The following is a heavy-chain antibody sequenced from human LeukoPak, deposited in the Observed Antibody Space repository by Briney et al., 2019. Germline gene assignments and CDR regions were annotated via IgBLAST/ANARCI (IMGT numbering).Heavy chain of an antibody. CDR3: AGVRGVIIRYYYYGMDV. CDR1: GGSFSGYY. CDR2: INHSGST. J-gene: IGHJ6*02. D-gene: IGHD3-10*01. V-gene: IGHV4-34*01. Sequence: SETLSLTCAVYGGSFSGYYWSWIRPPPAKGLEWIGEINHSGSTNYNPSLKSRVTISVDTSKNQFSLKLSSVTAADTAVYYCAGVRGVIIRYYYYGMDVWGQGSTVTVSS.